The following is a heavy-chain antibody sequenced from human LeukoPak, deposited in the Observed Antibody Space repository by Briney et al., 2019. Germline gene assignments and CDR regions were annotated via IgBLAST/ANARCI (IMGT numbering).Heavy chain of an antibody. D-gene: IGHD1-26*01. CDR3: ARLRVSGSYLYCFDY. CDR1: NGSISSYH. Sequence: SETLSLTCTVSNGSISSYHWSWVRQPPGKGLEWIGYILTSGTTNYSPSLKSRLTISVDTSKNQFTLKLSSVTAADTAVYYCARLRVSGSYLYCFDYWGQGTLVTVSS. J-gene: IGHJ4*02. CDR2: ILTSGTT. V-gene: IGHV4-4*09.